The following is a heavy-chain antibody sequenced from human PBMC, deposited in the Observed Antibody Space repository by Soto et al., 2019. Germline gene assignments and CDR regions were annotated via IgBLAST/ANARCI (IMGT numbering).Heavy chain of an antibody. J-gene: IGHJ4*02. CDR2: INHSGST. CDR3: ARDKISGLFDY. Sequence: QVQLPQRGAGLLKPSETLSLTCAVYGGSFSGYYWTWIRQPPGTGLEWIGEINHSGSTNYNPSLKTRVTISVDTSKNQFSLKLTSVTAADTAVYYCARDKISGLFDYWDQGTLVTVSS. CDR1: GGSFSGYY. V-gene: IGHV4-34*01.